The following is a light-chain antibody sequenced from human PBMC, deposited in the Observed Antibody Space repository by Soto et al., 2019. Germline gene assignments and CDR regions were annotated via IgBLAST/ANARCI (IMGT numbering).Light chain of an antibody. Sequence: IDMTHNKSSVSASLGYIVTISCRASQGISSWLAWYQQKPGKAPKLLIYAASSLQSGVPSRFSGSGSGTDFTLTISSLEAEDVGAYYCKQASSFPITFGQGTRLEIK. V-gene: IGKV1D-12*01. CDR2: AAS. CDR3: KQASSFPIT. J-gene: IGKJ5*01. CDR1: QGISSW.